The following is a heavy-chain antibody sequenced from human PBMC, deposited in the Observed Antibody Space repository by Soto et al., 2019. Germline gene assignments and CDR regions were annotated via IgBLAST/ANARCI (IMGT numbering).Heavy chain of an antibody. Sequence: EVQLVESGGGLVKPGGSLRLSCAASGFTFSGYSMNWVRQAPGKGLEWVSSISSSSSYIYYADSVKGRFTISRDNAKNSLYLQMNSLRAEDTAVYYCARGDQIVVVTATKDAFDIWGQGTMVTVSS. CDR1: GFTFSGYS. V-gene: IGHV3-21*01. CDR2: ISSSSSYI. CDR3: ARGDQIVVVTATKDAFDI. J-gene: IGHJ3*02. D-gene: IGHD2-21*02.